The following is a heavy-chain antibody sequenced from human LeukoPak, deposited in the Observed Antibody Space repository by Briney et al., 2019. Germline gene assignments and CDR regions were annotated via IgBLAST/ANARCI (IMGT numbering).Heavy chain of an antibody. Sequence: SETLSLTCAVYGGSFSGYYWSWIRQPPGNGLEWIGKINYSGSTNYNPSLKSRVTISVDTSKNQFSLKLTSVTAADTAVYYCARGRRLKPGNWFDPWGQGTLVTVSS. CDR1: GGSFSGYY. V-gene: IGHV4-34*01. J-gene: IGHJ5*02. CDR2: INYSGST. D-gene: IGHD3-3*01. CDR3: ARGRRLKPGNWFDP.